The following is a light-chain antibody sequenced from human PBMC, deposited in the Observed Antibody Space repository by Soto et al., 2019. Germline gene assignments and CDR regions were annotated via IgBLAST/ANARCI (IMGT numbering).Light chain of an antibody. CDR2: EVS. CDR1: SSDVGVYNY. Sequence: QSALTQPPSASGSPGQSVTISCTGTSSDVGVYNYVSWYQQHPGKAPKLMIYEVSKRPSGVPDRFSGSKSGTTASLTVSGLQAEDEADYYCSSFAVNNNLVFGGGTKVTVL. CDR3: SSFAVNNNLV. V-gene: IGLV2-8*01. J-gene: IGLJ2*01.